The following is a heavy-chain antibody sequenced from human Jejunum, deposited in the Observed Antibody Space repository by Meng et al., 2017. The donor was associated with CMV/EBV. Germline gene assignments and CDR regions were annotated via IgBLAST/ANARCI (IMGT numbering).Heavy chain of an antibody. CDR1: GFTFSSFW. Sequence: LKISCAASGFTFSSFWMHWVRQAPGKGPEWVSGINSDGTSTSYADSVKGRFTISRDNAKNTLYLQMNSLRAEDTAVYYCATSRTYDYWGQGTLVTVSS. V-gene: IGHV3-74*01. CDR3: ATSRTYDY. CDR2: INSDGTST. J-gene: IGHJ4*02.